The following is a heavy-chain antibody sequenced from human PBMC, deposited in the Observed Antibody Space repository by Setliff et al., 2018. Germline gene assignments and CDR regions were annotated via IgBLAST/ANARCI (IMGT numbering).Heavy chain of an antibody. J-gene: IGHJ5*02. CDR3: ARDKWELPNPNWFDP. V-gene: IGHV1-18*01. D-gene: IGHD1-26*01. Sequence: GASVKVSCKASGYTFTSYGISWVRQAPGQGLEWMGWISAYNGNTNYAQRLQGRVTMTTDTSTSTAYMELRSLRSDDTAVYYCARDKWELPNPNWFDPWGQGTLVTVSS. CDR2: ISAYNGNT. CDR1: GYTFTSYG.